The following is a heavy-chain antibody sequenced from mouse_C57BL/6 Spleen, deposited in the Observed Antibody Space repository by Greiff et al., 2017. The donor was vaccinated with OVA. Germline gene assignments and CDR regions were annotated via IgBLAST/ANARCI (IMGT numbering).Heavy chain of an antibody. J-gene: IGHJ2*01. Sequence: EVHLVESGGGLVQPKGSLKLSCAASGFTFNTYAMHWVRQAPGKGLEWVARISSKSSNYATYYADSVKDRFTISRDDSQSMLYLQMNNLKTEDTAMYYCVRDSNYYFDYWGQGTTLTVSS. CDR3: VRDSNYYFDY. D-gene: IGHD2-5*01. CDR1: GFTFNTYA. CDR2: ISSKSSNYAT. V-gene: IGHV10-3*01.